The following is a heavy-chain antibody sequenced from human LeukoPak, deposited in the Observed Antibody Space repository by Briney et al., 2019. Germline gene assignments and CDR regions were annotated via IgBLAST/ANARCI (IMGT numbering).Heavy chain of an antibody. CDR2: ISYDGSNK. CDR1: GFTFSSYA. CDR3: ARNGRSYGPGGYYYYYYYMDV. D-gene: IGHD5-18*01. V-gene: IGHV3-30-3*01. Sequence: GGSLRLSCAASGFTFSSYAMHWVRQAPGKGLEWVAVISYDGSNKYYADSVKGRFTISRDNSKNTLYLQMNSLRAEDTAVYYCARNGRSYGPGGYYYYYYYMDVWGKGTTVTVSS. J-gene: IGHJ6*03.